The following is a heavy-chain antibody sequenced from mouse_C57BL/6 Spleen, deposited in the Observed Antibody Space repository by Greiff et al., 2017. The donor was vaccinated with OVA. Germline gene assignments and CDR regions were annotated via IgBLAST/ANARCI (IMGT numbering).Heavy chain of an antibody. CDR2: IRLKSDNYAT. V-gene: IGHV6-3*01. D-gene: IGHD2-5*01. Sequence: EVMLVESGGGLVQPGGSMKLSCVASGFTFSNYWMNWVRQSPEKGLEWVAQIRLKSDNYATHYAESVKGRFTISRDDSKSSVYLQMTNLRAEDTGIYYCTFYYINFGFAYWGQGTLVTVSA. J-gene: IGHJ3*01. CDR1: GFTFSNYW. CDR3: TFYYINFGFAY.